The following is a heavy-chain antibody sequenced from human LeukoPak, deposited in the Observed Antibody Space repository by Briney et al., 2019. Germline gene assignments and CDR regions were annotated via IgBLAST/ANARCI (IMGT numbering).Heavy chain of an antibody. CDR1: GGSIGSYY. D-gene: IGHD6-19*01. CDR2: IYYSGST. Sequence: SETLSLTCTVSGGSIGSYYWSWIRQPPGRGLEWIRYIYYSGSTNYNPSLKSRVTISVDASKTQFSLKMSSVTAADTAVYYCARITCCGWYYFDYWGQGSLVTVSS. CDR3: ARITCCGWYYFDY. V-gene: IGHV4-59*08. J-gene: IGHJ4*02.